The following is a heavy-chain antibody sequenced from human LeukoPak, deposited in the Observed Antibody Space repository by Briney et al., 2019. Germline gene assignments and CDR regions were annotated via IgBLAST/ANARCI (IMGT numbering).Heavy chain of an antibody. V-gene: IGHV1-69*04. CDR1: GGTFSSYT. CDR2: IIPILGIA. J-gene: IGHJ4*02. Sequence: SVKVSCKASGGTFSSYTISWVRQAPGQGLEWMGRIIPILGIANYAQKFQGRVTITADKSTSTAYMELSSLRSEDTAVYYCARDHRAYFDFWSGDYYFDYWGQGTLVTVSS. CDR3: ARDHRAYFDFWSGDYYFDY. D-gene: IGHD3-3*01.